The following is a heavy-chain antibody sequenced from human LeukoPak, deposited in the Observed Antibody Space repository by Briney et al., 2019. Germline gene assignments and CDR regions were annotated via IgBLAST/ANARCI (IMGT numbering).Heavy chain of an antibody. J-gene: IGHJ4*02. CDR2: ISGSGGST. Sequence: GGSLTLSCAASGFTFSSYAMSWVRQAPGKGLEWVSAISGSGGSTYYADSVKGRFTISRDNSKNTLYLQMNSLRAEDTAVYYCAAGVHNYFDYWGQGTLVTVSS. CDR3: AAGVHNYFDY. D-gene: IGHD6-13*01. CDR1: GFTFSSYA. V-gene: IGHV3-23*01.